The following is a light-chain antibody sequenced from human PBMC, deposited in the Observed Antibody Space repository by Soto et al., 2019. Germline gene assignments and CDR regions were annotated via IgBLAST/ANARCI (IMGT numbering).Light chain of an antibody. Sequence: QSALTQPPSASGSPGHSVTISCTGTSSDGGGYNYVSWYQQHPGKAPQLMIYEVSRRPSGVPDRFSGSKSGNTASLTVSGLQAEDEADYYCSSYAGSNNLLFGGGTKLTVL. CDR3: SSYAGSNNLL. V-gene: IGLV2-8*01. CDR1: SSDGGGYNY. CDR2: EVS. J-gene: IGLJ2*01.